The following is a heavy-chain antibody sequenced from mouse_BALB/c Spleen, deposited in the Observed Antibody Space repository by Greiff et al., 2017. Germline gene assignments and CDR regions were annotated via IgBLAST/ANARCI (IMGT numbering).Heavy chain of an antibody. CDR2: IYPSDSYT. V-gene: IGHV1-69*02. Sequence: QVQLQQPGAELVKPGASVKLSCKASGYTFTSYWMHWVKQRPGQGLEWIGNIYPSDSYTNYNQKFKDKATLTVDKSSSTAYMQLSSPTSEDSAVYYCTRYPHYYGSSYWYFDVWGAGTTVTVSS. CDR1: GYTFTSYW. D-gene: IGHD1-1*01. CDR3: TRYPHYYGSSYWYFDV. J-gene: IGHJ1*01.